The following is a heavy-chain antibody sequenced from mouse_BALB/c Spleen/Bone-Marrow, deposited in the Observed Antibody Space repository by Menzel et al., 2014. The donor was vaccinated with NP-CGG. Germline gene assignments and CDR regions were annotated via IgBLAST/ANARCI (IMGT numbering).Heavy chain of an antibody. Sequence: EVMLVESGGGLVKPGGSLKLSCAASGFTFSTYAMSWVRQTPEKRLEWVASIYSGGSTYYPDGVKGRFTISRDNARNILYLQMNSLRSENTAMYYCARRYYGYWYFDVWGAGTTVTVSS. CDR1: GFTFSTYA. J-gene: IGHJ1*01. D-gene: IGHD1-1*01. CDR3: ARRYYGYWYFDV. V-gene: IGHV5-6-5*01. CDR2: IYSGGST.